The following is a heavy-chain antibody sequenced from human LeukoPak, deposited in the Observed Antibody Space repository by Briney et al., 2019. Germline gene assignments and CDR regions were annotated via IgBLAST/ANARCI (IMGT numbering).Heavy chain of an antibody. CDR1: GGSFSGYY. D-gene: IGHD3-3*01. Sequence: SETLSLTCAVYGGSFSGYYWSWIRQPPGKGLEWIGEINHSGSTNYNPSLKSRVTISLDTSKNQFSLKLTSVTAADTAVYYCARAIFGARIDYWGQGTLVTVSS. CDR3: ARAIFGARIDY. CDR2: INHSGST. V-gene: IGHV4-34*01. J-gene: IGHJ4*02.